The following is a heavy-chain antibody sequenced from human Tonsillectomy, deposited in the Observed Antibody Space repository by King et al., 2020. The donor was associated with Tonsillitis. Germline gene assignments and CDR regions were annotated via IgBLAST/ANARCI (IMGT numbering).Heavy chain of an antibody. Sequence: QLQESGPGLVKPSETLSLTCTVSGGSISSYYWSWIRQPPGKGLEWIGYIYYSGSTNYNPSLKSRVTISVDTSKNQFSLKLSSVTAADTAVYYCARGGPSIAARPRWFDPWGQGTLVTVSS. CDR1: GGSISSYY. CDR3: ARGGPSIAARPRWFDP. J-gene: IGHJ5*02. V-gene: IGHV4-59*01. D-gene: IGHD6-6*01. CDR2: IYYSGST.